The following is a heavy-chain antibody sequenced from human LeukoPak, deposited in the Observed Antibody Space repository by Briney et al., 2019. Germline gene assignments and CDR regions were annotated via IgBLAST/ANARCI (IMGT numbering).Heavy chain of an antibody. Sequence: GGSLRLSCAASGFTFSSFATSWVRQAPGKGLEWVSTISGSGDSTYYADSVKGRFTISRDNSKNTLHLQMNSLRAEDTAVYYCAKGGAGYCSSTSCLYYFDCWGQGALVTVSS. D-gene: IGHD2-2*01. J-gene: IGHJ4*02. CDR3: AKGGAGYCSSTSCLYYFDC. CDR1: GFTFSSFA. V-gene: IGHV3-23*01. CDR2: ISGSGDST.